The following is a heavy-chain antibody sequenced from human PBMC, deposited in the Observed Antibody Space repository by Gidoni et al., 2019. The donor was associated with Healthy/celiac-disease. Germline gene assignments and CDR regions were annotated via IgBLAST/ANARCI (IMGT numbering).Heavy chain of an antibody. D-gene: IGHD6-19*01. CDR3: ARGFRAVAGTRYFQH. CDR2: INHSGST. V-gene: IGHV4-34*01. J-gene: IGHJ1*01. CDR1: GGSFSGYY. Sequence: QVQLQQCGAGLLKLSETLSLTCAAYGGSFSGYYWSWIRQPPGKGLELIGEINHSGSTNYNPSLKSRVTISVDTSKNQFSLKLSSVTAADTAVYYCARGFRAVAGTRYFQHWGQGTLVTVSS.